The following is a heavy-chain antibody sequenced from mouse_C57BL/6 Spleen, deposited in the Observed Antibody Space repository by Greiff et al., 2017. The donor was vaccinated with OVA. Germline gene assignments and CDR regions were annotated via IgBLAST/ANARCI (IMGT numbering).Heavy chain of an antibody. CDR3: ARWIYYDYDGYFDV. CDR1: GYTFTSYW. CDR2: IDPSDSYT. Sequence: QVQLQQSGAELVMPGASVKLSCKASGYTFTSYWMHWVKRRPGQGLEWIGEIDPSDSYTNYNQKFKGKSTLTVDKSSSTAYMQLSSLTSEDSAVYYCARWIYYDYDGYFDVWGTGTTVTVSS. D-gene: IGHD2-4*01. V-gene: IGHV1-69*01. J-gene: IGHJ1*03.